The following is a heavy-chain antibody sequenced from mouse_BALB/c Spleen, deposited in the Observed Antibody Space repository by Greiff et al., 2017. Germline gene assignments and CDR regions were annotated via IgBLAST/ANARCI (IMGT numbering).Heavy chain of an antibody. Sequence: DVKLVESGGGLVKPGGSLKLSCAASGFTFSSYAMSWVRQSPEKRLEWVAEISSGGSYTYYPDTVTGRFTISRDNAKNTLYLEMSSLRSEDTAIYYCARDRDYYGSSYAMDYWGQGTSVTVSS. CDR1: GFTFSSYA. CDR2: ISSGGSYT. CDR3: ARDRDYYGSSYAMDY. V-gene: IGHV5-9-4*01. J-gene: IGHJ4*01. D-gene: IGHD1-1*01.